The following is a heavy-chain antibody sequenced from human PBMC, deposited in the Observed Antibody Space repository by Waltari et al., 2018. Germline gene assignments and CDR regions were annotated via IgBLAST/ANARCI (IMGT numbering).Heavy chain of an antibody. D-gene: IGHD6-13*01. CDR3: AAGPGPAGFYFYYYLHV. Sequence: QVQLIQSGAEVRKPGASVKVSCKVSGLTLLDFPIHWVRQGPGKGLGWLGGFDPERGETLYAQTFQGKVTLTEDTSINTAYMEVSSLRSDDTAVYFCAAGPGPAGFYFYYYLHVWGKGTTVTVAS. J-gene: IGHJ6*03. CDR2: FDPERGET. CDR1: GLTLLDFP. V-gene: IGHV1-24*01.